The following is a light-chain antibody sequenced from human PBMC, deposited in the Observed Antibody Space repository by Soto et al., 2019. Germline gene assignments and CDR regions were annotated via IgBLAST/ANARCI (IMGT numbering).Light chain of an antibody. V-gene: IGKV3-20*01. CDR1: QSVDSTY. Sequence: ESVLTQSPGTLSLSPGERATLSCRASQSVDSTYLAWYQQKPGQAPRLLIYGASSRATGIPDRFSGSGSGTAFTLTISRLEPEDFAVYYCQQYGSSPWTFGQGTKVEIK. J-gene: IGKJ1*01. CDR2: GAS. CDR3: QQYGSSPWT.